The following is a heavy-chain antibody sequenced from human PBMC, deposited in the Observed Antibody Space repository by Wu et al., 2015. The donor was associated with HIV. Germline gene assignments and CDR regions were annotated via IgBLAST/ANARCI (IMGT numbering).Heavy chain of an antibody. Sequence: QVQLVQSGAEVKKPGASVKVSCKASGYSFSSFGISWVRQAPGQGLEWMGWISADDGNTHYAQKFQGRVAMTTDTTTNTAYMELKSLRSDDTAVYYCARDVREAARPMDAFDIWAKGQWSPSLQ. D-gene: IGHD6-6*01. CDR2: ISADDGNT. CDR1: GYSFSSFG. V-gene: IGHV1-18*01. CDR3: ARDVREAARPMDAFDI. J-gene: IGHJ3*02.